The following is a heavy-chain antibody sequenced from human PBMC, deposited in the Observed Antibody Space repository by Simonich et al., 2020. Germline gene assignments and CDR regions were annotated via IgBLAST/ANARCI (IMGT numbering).Heavy chain of an antibody. J-gene: IGHJ4*02. D-gene: IGHD6-6*01. Sequence: QLQLQESGPGLVKPSETLSLTCTVSGRSISSSSYYWGWIRQPPGKGLEWIGSIYYSGSTSYNPSLKSRVTISVDTSKNQFSLKLSSVTAADTAVYYCARWAYSSSYFDYWGQGTLVTVSS. CDR2: IYYSGST. V-gene: IGHV4-39*01. CDR1: GRSISSSSYY. CDR3: ARWAYSSSYFDY.